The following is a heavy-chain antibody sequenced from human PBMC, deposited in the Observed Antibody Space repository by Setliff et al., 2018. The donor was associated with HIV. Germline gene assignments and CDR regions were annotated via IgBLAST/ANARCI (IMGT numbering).Heavy chain of an antibody. J-gene: IGHJ4*02. CDR1: GGSVSSRGYY. Sequence: PSETLSLTCTVSGGSVSSRGYYWGWIRQPPGKGPEWIANILYGGNTYYNPSLKSRVTISLDTSKNQFSLKLSSVTAADTAVYYCARVQRVGSVEGYFDYWGQGTLVTVSS. D-gene: IGHD3-10*01. V-gene: IGHV4-39*07. CDR2: ILYGGNT. CDR3: ARVQRVGSVEGYFDY.